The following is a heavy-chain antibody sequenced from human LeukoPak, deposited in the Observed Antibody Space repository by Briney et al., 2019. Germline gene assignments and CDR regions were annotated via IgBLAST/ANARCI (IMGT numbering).Heavy chain of an antibody. Sequence: SVKVSCKASGYTFTSYDINWVRQATGQGLEWMGWMNPNSGNTGYAQKFQGRVTMTRNTSISTAYMELSSLRSEDTAVYYCARDPMGGSYSPLTPPYDAFDIWGQGTMVTVSS. J-gene: IGHJ3*02. CDR2: MNPNSGNT. CDR3: ARDPMGGSYSPLTPPYDAFDI. V-gene: IGHV1-8*01. CDR1: GYTFTSYD. D-gene: IGHD1-26*01.